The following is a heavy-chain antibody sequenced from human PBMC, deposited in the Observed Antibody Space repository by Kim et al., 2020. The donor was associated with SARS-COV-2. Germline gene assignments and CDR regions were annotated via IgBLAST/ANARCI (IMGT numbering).Heavy chain of an antibody. CDR1: GFTVSSNY. V-gene: IGHV3-53*01. Sequence: GGSLRLSCAASGFTVSSNYMSWVRQAPGKGLEWVSLIYSGGSAYYADSVKGRFTITRDNSKNTPYLQMNSLRAADKSVYYCARPIVGANRGMDVWAQWPTLTVPS. J-gene: IGHJ6*02. D-gene: IGHD1-26*01. CDR3: ARPIVGANRGMDV. CDR2: IYSGGSA.